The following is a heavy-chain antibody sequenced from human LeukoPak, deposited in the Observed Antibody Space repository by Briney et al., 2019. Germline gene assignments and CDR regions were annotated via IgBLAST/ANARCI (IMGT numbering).Heavy chain of an antibody. CDR3: ARGELLRPVLPKNCFDP. J-gene: IGHJ5*02. V-gene: IGHV1-2*02. Sequence: ASVKVSCKASGYTLTGYYVHWVRQSPGQGLEWMGWINPNSGGTNYAQKFQGRVTMTSDTSINTAYMELNRLTSNDTAVYYCARGELLRPVLPKNCFDPWGQGTLVTVSS. CDR2: INPNSGGT. CDR1: GYTLTGYY. D-gene: IGHD1-7*01.